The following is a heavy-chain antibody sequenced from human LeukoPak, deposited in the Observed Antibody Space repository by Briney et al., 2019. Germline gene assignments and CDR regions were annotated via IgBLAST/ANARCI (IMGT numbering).Heavy chain of an antibody. D-gene: IGHD6-13*01. J-gene: IGHJ6*03. CDR1: GGSISSYY. V-gene: IGHV4-38-2*02. Sequence: SETLSLTCTVSGGSISSYYWGWIRQPPGKGLEWIGSIYHSGSTYYNPSLKSRVIISVDTSKNQFSLKLTSVTAADTAVYYCARVGYSISWYDYYYMDVWGKGTTVTVSS. CDR2: IYHSGST. CDR3: ARVGYSISWYDYYYMDV.